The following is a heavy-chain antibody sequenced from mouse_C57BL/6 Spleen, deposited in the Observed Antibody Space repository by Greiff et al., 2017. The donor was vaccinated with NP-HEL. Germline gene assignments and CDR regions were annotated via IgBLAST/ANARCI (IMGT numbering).Heavy chain of an antibody. CDR3: AREGSGSDYGSRYAMDD. D-gene: IGHD1-1*01. J-gene: IGHJ4*01. CDR2: IHPNSGST. V-gene: IGHV1-64*01. CDR1: GYTFTSYW. Sequence: QVQLQQPGAELVKPGASVKLSCKASGYTFTSYWMHWVKQRPGQGLEWIGMIHPNSGSTNYNEKFKSKATLTVDKSSSTAYMQLSSLTSEDSAVYYGAREGSGSDYGSRYAMDDWGQGTSVTVSS.